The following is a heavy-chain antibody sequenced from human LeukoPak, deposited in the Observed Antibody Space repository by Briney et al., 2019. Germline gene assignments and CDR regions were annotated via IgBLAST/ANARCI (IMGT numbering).Heavy chain of an antibody. Sequence: GGSLRLSCAASGFTFSDYWMNWVRQAPGKGLEWVANIKQDGTQKYYVDSVKGRFTISRDNAKNSLYLQMNSLRAEDTAVYYCARGRLHYYDSSGYYKGDAFDIWGQGTMVTVSS. CDR1: GFTFSDYW. CDR3: ARGRLHYYDSSGYYKGDAFDI. J-gene: IGHJ3*02. D-gene: IGHD3-22*01. V-gene: IGHV3-7*01. CDR2: IKQDGTQK.